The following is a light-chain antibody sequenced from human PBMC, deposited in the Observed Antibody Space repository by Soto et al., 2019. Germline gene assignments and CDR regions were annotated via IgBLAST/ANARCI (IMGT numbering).Light chain of an antibody. CDR3: CSYAGSGSLGL. CDR1: SRDVGYYNL. Sequence: QSVLTQPASVSGSPGQSIAISCTGTSRDVGYYNLVSWFRQHPGNAPKLIIYEVTKRPSGVSDRFSGSKSGNTASLTISGLQPEDEAYYYCCSYAGSGSLGLFGAGPKVTVL. V-gene: IGLV2-23*02. CDR2: EVT. J-gene: IGLJ1*01.